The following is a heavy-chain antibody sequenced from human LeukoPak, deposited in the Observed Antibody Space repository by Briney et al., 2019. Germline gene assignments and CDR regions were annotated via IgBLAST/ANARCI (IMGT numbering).Heavy chain of an antibody. CDR2: ITKSGDQT. CDR1: GITFSNSA. CDR3: VKSAGKDGYRDVFDI. Sequence: GGSLRLSCVPSGITFSNSALSWVRQAPGKGLEWVSTITKSGDQTHYADSVRGLFTISRDIFKNTLYLQMNSLRVEDTAVYHCVKSAGKDGYRDVFDIWGQGTVVTVSS. J-gene: IGHJ3*02. D-gene: IGHD5-24*01. V-gene: IGHV3-23*01.